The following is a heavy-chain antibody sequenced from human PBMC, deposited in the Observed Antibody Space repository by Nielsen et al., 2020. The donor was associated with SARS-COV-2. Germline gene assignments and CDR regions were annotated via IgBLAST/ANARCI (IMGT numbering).Heavy chain of an antibody. CDR2: VYHSGAT. CDR1: GGSVNNHAW. V-gene: IGHV4-4*02. CDR3: VRAPDYDVLTGYYPDGFDV. J-gene: IGHJ3*01. Sequence: SETLSLTCAVFGGSVNNHAWWSWVRQAPGKGLEWIGEVYHSGATNYNPSLRSRVTLSMDKSRNQFSLKMTAVTAADTAIYYCVRAPDYDVLTGYYPDGFDVWGRGTMVTVSS. D-gene: IGHD3-9*01.